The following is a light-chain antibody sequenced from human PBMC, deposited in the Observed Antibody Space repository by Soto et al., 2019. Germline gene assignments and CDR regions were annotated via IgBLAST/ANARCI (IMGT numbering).Light chain of an antibody. CDR2: EVN. Sequence: QSALTQPASVSGSPGQSITISCTGTSSDVGVYNYVSWYQQHPGKAPRLMTYEVNNRPSGVSNRFSGSKSGNTASLTISGLQAEDEADYYCSSYTSSSTWVFGGGTKLTVL. J-gene: IGLJ3*02. V-gene: IGLV2-14*01. CDR1: SSDVGVYNY. CDR3: SSYTSSSTWV.